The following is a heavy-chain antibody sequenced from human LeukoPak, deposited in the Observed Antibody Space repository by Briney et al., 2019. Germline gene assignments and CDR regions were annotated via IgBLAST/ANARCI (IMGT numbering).Heavy chain of an antibody. Sequence: GGSLRLSCAASGFTFSSYSMNWVSQAPGKGLEWASYISSSSSTIYYADSVEGRFTISRDNAKNSLYLQMNSLRDEDTAVYYCARDGGTNYDFWSGSKVNWFDPWGQGTLVTVSS. CDR2: ISSSSSTI. D-gene: IGHD3-3*01. V-gene: IGHV3-48*02. CDR1: GFTFSSYS. J-gene: IGHJ5*02. CDR3: ARDGGTNYDFWSGSKVNWFDP.